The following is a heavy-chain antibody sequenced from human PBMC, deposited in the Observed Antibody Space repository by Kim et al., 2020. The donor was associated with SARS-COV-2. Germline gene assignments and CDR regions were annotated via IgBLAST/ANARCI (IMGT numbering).Heavy chain of an antibody. J-gene: IGHJ3*02. CDR3: ARESGHGRISYDSSGYYIPDAFDI. Sequence: GGSLRLSCAASGFTVSSNYMSWVRQAPGKGLEWVSVIYSGGSTYYADSVKGRFTISRDNSKNTLYLQMNSLRAEDTAVYYCARESGHGRISYDSSGYYIPDAFDIWGQGTMVTVSS. CDR2: IYSGGST. D-gene: IGHD3-22*01. CDR1: GFTVSSNY. V-gene: IGHV3-53*01.